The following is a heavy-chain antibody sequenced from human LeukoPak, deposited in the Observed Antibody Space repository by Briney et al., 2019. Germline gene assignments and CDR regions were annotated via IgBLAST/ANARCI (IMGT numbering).Heavy chain of an antibody. CDR2: IIPLVGIP. CDR1: GGTFSSYA. D-gene: IGHD3-22*01. J-gene: IGHJ6*02. CDR3: ARDRHLDYYDSSGYSSNYSMDV. Sequence: SVKVSCKASGGTFSSYAISWVRQAPGQGIEWVARIIPLVGIPNYAQKFQGRVTIAADTSTSTAYMELSSLRSEDTAVYYCARDRHLDYYDSSGYSSNYSMDVWGQGTTVTVSS. V-gene: IGHV1-69*04.